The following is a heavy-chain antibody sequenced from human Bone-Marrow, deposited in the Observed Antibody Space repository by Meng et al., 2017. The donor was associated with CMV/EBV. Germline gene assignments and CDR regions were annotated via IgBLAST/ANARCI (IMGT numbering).Heavy chain of an antibody. CDR1: GFTFSSYA. J-gene: IGHJ4*02. Sequence: GESLKISCAASGFTFSSYAMSWVRQAPGKGLEWVSAISGSGGSTYYADSVKGRFTISRDNAKNSLYLQMNSLRAEDTAVYYCAREDDFWSGLDYWGQGTLVTISS. D-gene: IGHD3-3*01. CDR2: ISGSGGST. V-gene: IGHV3-23*01. CDR3: AREDDFWSGLDY.